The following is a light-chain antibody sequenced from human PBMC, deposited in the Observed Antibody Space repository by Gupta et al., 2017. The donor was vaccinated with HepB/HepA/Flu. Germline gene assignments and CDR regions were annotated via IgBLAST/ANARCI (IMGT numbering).Light chain of an antibody. CDR1: QSVNTW. J-gene: IGKJ2*01. CDR3: QQNNSNPYT. V-gene: IGKV1-5*03. Sequence: DIQMTQSPSTLSASVGDRVTITCRASQSVNTWLAWYQQKPGKAPKLLIYSASSLKSAVPSRFSGSGSGTEFTLTISSLQPDDFATYYCQQNNSNPYTFGQGTKLEIK. CDR2: SAS.